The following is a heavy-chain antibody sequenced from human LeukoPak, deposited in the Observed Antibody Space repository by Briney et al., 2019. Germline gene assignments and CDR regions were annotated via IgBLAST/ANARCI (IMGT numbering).Heavy chain of an antibody. D-gene: IGHD3-10*02. J-gene: IGHJ6*04. CDR2: ISSSGSTI. V-gene: IGHV3-48*03. CDR3: AELGITMIGGV. Sequence: GGSPRLSCAASGFTFSSYEMDWVRQAPGKGLEWVSYISSSGSTIYYADSVKGRFTISRDNAKNSLYLQMNSLRAEDTAVYYCAELGITMIGGVWGKGTTVTISS. CDR1: GFTFSSYE.